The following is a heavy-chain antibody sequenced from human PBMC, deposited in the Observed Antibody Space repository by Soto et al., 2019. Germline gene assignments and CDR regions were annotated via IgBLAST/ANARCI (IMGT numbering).Heavy chain of an antibody. CDR1: GFTFSSYA. D-gene: IGHD3-3*01. CDR3: AKGAYYDFWSGYTYYFDY. V-gene: IGHV3-23*01. J-gene: IGHJ4*02. CDR2: ISGSGGST. Sequence: LRLSCAASGFTFSSYAMSWVRQAPGKGLEWVSAISGSGGSTYYADSVKGRFTISRDNSKNTLYLQMNSLRAEDTAVYYCAKGAYYDFWSGYTYYFDYWGQGTLVTVSS.